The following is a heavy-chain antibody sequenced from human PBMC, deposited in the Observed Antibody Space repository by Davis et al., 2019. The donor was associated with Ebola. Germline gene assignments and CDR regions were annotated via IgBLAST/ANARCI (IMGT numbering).Heavy chain of an antibody. CDR3: AKAQFQTTSDH. D-gene: IGHD1-1*01. CDR2: INPHNGNT. V-gene: IGHV1-18*04. Sequence: AASVKVSCKASGYTFTNYGITWVRQAPGQGLEWMGWINPHNGNTNYAQNVQGRVIMTSDTATTTAYMEVGSLRSDDTAVYYCAKAQFQTTSDHWGQGTLVTVSS. CDR1: GYTFTNYG. J-gene: IGHJ4*02.